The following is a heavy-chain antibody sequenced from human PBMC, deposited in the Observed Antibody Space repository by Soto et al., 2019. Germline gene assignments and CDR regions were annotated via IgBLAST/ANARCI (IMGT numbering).Heavy chain of an antibody. Sequence: PGGALRLFCEASGFTGSSYWMSWVRQAPGKGLEWVANIKQDGSEKYYVDSVKGRFTISRDNAKNSLYLQMNSLRAEDTAVYYCARAGTGRYYYYYYGMDVWGQGTTVTVS. D-gene: IGHD7-27*01. J-gene: IGHJ6*02. V-gene: IGHV3-7*03. CDR1: GFTGSSYW. CDR3: ARAGTGRYYYYYYGMDV. CDR2: IKQDGSEK.